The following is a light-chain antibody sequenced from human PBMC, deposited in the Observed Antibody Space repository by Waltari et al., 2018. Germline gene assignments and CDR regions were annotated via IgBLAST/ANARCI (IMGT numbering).Light chain of an antibody. CDR3: QQYNSYSHT. CDR2: KAS. Sequence: EIQMTQSPSILSASVGDRVTLTCRASQSIDTWLAWYQQKPGKAPELLIPKASTLESGVPSRFSGRGSGTEFTLTISGLQPDDFATYYCQQYNSYSHTFGPGTKLEI. V-gene: IGKV1-5*03. J-gene: IGKJ2*01. CDR1: QSIDTW.